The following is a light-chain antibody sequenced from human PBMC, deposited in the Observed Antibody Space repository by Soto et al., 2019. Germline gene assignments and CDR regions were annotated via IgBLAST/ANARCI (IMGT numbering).Light chain of an antibody. CDR3: IQALQTPYT. J-gene: IGKJ2*01. V-gene: IGKV2-28*01. CDR1: QSLLYINGYNY. Sequence: DIVMTQSPLSLPVTPGEPASISCRSSQSLLYINGYNYLDWYLQKPGQSPQLLIYLGSNRASGVPDRFSGSGSGTDFTLKISRVEAEDVGVYYCIQALQTPYTFGQGTKLEIK. CDR2: LGS.